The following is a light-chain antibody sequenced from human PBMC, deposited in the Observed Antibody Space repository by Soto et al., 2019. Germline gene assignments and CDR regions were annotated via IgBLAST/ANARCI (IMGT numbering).Light chain of an antibody. CDR2: DVN. CDR3: NSFAGGAQVV. CDR1: SSDIGAYNY. V-gene: IGLV2-8*01. Sequence: QSVLAQPPSASGSPGQSVTISCTGTSSDIGAYNYVSWYQQYPGKAPKLIIYDVNQRPSGVPDRFSGSKSGNTASLTVSGLQAEDEAGYYCNSFAGGAQVVFGGGTKLTVL. J-gene: IGLJ2*01.